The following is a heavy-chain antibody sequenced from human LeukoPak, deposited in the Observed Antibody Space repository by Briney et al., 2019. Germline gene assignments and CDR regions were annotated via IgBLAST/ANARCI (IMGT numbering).Heavy chain of an antibody. D-gene: IGHD3-22*01. V-gene: IGHV1-18*01. J-gene: IGHJ4*02. Sequence: GASAKVSCKASGYTFNSYDISWVRQAPGQGLEWMAWISTYNGNTNYAQKVQGRATMTTDTSTSTAYMELRSLRSKETAVYYCARRLTYDSRAYYCLDYWGQGTLVTVSS. CDR2: ISTYNGNT. CDR3: ARRLTYDSRAYYCLDY. CDR1: GYTFNSYD.